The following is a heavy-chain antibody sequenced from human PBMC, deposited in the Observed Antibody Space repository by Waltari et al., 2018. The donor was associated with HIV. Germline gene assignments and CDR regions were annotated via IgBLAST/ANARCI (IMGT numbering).Heavy chain of an antibody. Sequence: QVHLVQSGAEMMKPGASVKVSCKVSGYTTTPLAIHWVRQTAGKGLEWMGCVAGEDVGTGYLQTLQGRVTMTRYSSTDTFYMHLSSLISDDTAVYFCASPAPVGALEIWGQGTMVIVSS. V-gene: IGHV1-24*01. J-gene: IGHJ3*02. CDR2: VAGEDVGT. CDR3: ASPAPVGALEI. CDR1: GYTTTPLA. D-gene: IGHD6-13*01.